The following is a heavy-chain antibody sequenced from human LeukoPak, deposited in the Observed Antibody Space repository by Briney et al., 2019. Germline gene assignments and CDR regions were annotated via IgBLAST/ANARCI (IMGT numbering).Heavy chain of an antibody. Sequence: PGGSLRLSCAASGISVSSNYMSWARQAPGKGLKWVSVIYVDGSTYYADSVKGRITISRDNSRNTLYLQMNSLRAEDTAVYYCARDLATRQRTGLYDSWGQGALVTVSS. CDR3: ARDLATRQRTGLYDS. J-gene: IGHJ4*02. V-gene: IGHV3-66*01. CDR2: IYVDGST. CDR1: GISVSSNY. D-gene: IGHD3-16*02.